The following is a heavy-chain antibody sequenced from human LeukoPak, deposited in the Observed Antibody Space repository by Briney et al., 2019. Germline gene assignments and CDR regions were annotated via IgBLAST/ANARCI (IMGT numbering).Heavy chain of an antibody. V-gene: IGHV3-23*01. CDR2: ISGSGGST. Sequence: PGGSLRLSCAASGFTFSSYAMSWVRQAPGKGLEWVSAISGSGGSTYYADSVKGRFTISRDNAKNSLCLQMNSLRAEDTAVYYCASRPRGAAALDYWGQGTLVTVSS. J-gene: IGHJ4*02. D-gene: IGHD6-13*01. CDR3: ASRPRGAAALDY. CDR1: GFTFSSYA.